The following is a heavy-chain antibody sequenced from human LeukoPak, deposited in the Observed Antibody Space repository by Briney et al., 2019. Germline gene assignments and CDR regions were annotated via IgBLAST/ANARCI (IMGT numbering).Heavy chain of an antibody. CDR3: AHTGSMVRGVGFDY. V-gene: IGHV1-69*04. CDR1: VGTFSSYA. Sequence: ASVKVSCKASVGTFSSYAISWVRQAPGQRLEWMGRIIPILGIANYAQKFQGRVTITADKSTSTAYMELSSLRSEDTAVYYCAHTGSMVRGVGFDYWGQGTLVTVSS. J-gene: IGHJ4*02. D-gene: IGHD3-10*01. CDR2: IIPILGIA.